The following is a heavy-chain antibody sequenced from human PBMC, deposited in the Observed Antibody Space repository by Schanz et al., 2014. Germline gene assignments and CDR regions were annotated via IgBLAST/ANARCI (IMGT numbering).Heavy chain of an antibody. J-gene: IGHJ4*02. CDR2: ISDSGTYT. V-gene: IGHV3-11*06. CDR1: GFVFGDYY. Sequence: QVQAVQSGGGLVKPGGSLRLSCAASGFVFGDYYMTWIRQAPGKGLEWLSYISDSGTYTNYADSVKGRFTISRDNAKSSLYLQMNSLRVEDTAVYFCVSQTGSPNYWGQGTLVTVSS. CDR3: VSQTGSPNY. D-gene: IGHD6-13*01.